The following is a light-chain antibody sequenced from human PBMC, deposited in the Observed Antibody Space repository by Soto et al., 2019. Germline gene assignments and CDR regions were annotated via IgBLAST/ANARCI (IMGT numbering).Light chain of an antibody. CDR1: RSNIGSNY. V-gene: IGLV1-47*03. J-gene: IGLJ3*02. CDR3: ASWDDSLSGWV. Sequence: QSVLTQPPSASGTPGQRVTISCSGSRSNIGSNYVYWYQQLPGTAPKLLIYRNNQRPSGVPDRFSGSKCGTSDSLAVSGLWSEDEADYDCASWDDSLSGWVFGGGTMRTVL. CDR2: RNN.